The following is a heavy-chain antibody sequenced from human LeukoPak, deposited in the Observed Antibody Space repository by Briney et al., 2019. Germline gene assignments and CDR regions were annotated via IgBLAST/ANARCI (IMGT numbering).Heavy chain of an antibody. Sequence: GGSLRLSCAASGFTVSSNYMSWVRQAPGKGLEWVSVIYSGGSTYYADSVKGRFTISRDNSKNTMYLQMNSLRAEDTAVYYCARDRPTWPIDYWGQGTLVTVSS. CDR1: GFTVSSNY. D-gene: IGHD5-12*01. CDR3: ARDRPTWPIDY. V-gene: IGHV3-66*01. CDR2: IYSGGST. J-gene: IGHJ4*02.